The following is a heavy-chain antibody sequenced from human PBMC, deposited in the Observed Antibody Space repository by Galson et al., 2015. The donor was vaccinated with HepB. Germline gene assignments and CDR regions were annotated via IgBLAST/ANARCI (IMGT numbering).Heavy chain of an antibody. D-gene: IGHD6-13*01. CDR1: GFSFSTYA. Sequence: LRLPCAASGFSFSTYAMTWVRQAPGKGLEWVSVVGVGGDNIHYADSVMGRFTISRDNSKNTLYLQMNSLRDEDTAVYYCASYRQQLYPIDYWGQGALVTVSS. J-gene: IGHJ4*02. V-gene: IGHV3-23*01. CDR3: ASYRQQLYPIDY. CDR2: VGVGGDNI.